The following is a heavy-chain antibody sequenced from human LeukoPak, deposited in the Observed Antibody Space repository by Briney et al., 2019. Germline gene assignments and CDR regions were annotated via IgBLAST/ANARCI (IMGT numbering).Heavy chain of an antibody. D-gene: IGHD1-26*01. CDR3: ARGRLVGATGTIDY. Sequence: SETLSLTCAVYGGSFSGYYWSWIRQPPGKGLEWIGEINHSGSTNYNPSLKSRVTISVDTSKNQFSLKLSSVTAADTAVYYCARGRLVGATGTIDYWGQGTLVTVSS. J-gene: IGHJ4*02. V-gene: IGHV4-34*01. CDR2: INHSGST. CDR1: GGSFSGYY.